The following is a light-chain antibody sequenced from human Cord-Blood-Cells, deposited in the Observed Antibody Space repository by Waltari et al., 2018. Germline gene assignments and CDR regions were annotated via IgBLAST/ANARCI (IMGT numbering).Light chain of an antibody. CDR1: SSDVGSYNL. CDR2: EGS. Sequence: QSALTQPASVSGSPGQSITISCTGTSSDVGSYNLVSWYQQHPGKAPNLIIYEGSKRPSGVSNRFSGSKSGNTASLTISGLQAEDEADYYCCSYAGSSTSWVFGGGTKLTVL. CDR3: CSYAGSSTSWV. J-gene: IGLJ3*02. V-gene: IGLV2-23*01.